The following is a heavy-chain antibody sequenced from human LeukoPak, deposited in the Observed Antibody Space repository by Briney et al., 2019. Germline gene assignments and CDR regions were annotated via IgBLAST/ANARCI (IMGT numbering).Heavy chain of an antibody. D-gene: IGHD3-22*01. V-gene: IGHV3-21*01. CDR1: GFTFSRYS. Sequence: GGSLRLSCAASGFTFSRYSMNWVRHAPGTGLEWVASISSTRTFIYSADSVKGRFTISRGTAKNSLFLQMNNLRAEDTAIYYCARDYFDSSDYPQTYYYYYMDVWGKGTTVTVSS. CDR3: ARDYFDSSDYPQTYYYYYMDV. CDR2: ISSTRTFI. J-gene: IGHJ6*03.